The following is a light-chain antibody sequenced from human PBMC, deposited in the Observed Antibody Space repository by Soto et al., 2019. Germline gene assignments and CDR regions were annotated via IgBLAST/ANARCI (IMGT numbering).Light chain of an antibody. CDR1: NSDVGGYNY. V-gene: IGLV2-14*01. CDR2: EVS. CDR3: SSFTSSSTFV. J-gene: IGLJ1*01. Sequence: QSVLTQPASVSGSPGQSITISCTGTNSDVGGYNYVSWYQQHPGKAPKLMLYEVSNRPSGFSNRVSGSKSGNTASLTISGLQAEDEADYYCSSFTSSSTFVFGTGTKVTVL.